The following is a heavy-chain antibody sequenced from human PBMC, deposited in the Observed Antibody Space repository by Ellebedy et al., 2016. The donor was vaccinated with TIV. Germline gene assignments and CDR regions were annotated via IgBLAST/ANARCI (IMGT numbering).Heavy chain of an antibody. V-gene: IGHV4-39*01. CDR2: IYYSGTT. Sequence: SETLSPTCPLSGASMTRSSYSWACIRHPPGKGLECIGSIYYSGTTYYNPSLKSRVTISVDPSKNQFSLKLSSVTAADTAVYYCARLEYGDVELNWPFDLWGRGTLVTVSS. D-gene: IGHD4-17*01. CDR3: ARLEYGDVELNWPFDL. J-gene: IGHJ2*01. CDR1: GASMTRSSYS.